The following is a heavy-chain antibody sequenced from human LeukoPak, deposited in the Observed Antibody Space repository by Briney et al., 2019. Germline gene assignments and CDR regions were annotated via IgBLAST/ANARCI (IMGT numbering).Heavy chain of an antibody. J-gene: IGHJ6*03. CDR2: IYTSGST. D-gene: IGHD2-2*01. V-gene: IGHV4-61*02. CDR3: ARAVGYCSSTSCYASPWDYYYYMDV. CDR1: GGSISSGSYY. Sequence: PSETLSLTCTVSGGSISSGSYYWSWIRQPAGKGLEWIGRIYTSGSTNYNPSLKSRVTISVDTSKNQFSLKLSSVTAADTAVYYCARAVGYCSSTSCYASPWDYYYYMDVWGKGTTVTISS.